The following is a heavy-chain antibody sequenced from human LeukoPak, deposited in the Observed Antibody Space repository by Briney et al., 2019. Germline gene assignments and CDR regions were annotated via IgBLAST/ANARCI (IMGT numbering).Heavy chain of an antibody. Sequence: PSETLSLPCTVSGGFIIGYYWTWIRQPPGKGLEWIGYIYTRWSNNYNPSPKNRVTKSVHMSKNQFSLQVSSVTAGDTAVYYCARQSCSSTSCPHRNVFDIWGQGTMVTVSP. J-gene: IGHJ3*02. CDR1: GGFIIGYY. D-gene: IGHD2-2*01. V-gene: IGHV4-4*09. CDR3: ARQSCSSTSCPHRNVFDI. CDR2: IYTRWSN.